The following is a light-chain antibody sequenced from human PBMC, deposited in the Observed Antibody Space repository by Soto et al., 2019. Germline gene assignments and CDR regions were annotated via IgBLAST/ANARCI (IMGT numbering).Light chain of an antibody. J-gene: IGLJ1*01. CDR3: AAWDDSLNGSV. CDR2: SNN. V-gene: IGLV1-44*01. CDR1: SSNIGSNT. Sequence: QSVLTQPPSASGTPGQRVTISCSGSSSNIGSNTVNWYQQLPGTAPKLLIYSNNQRPSGVPDRFSGSKSGTSASLAISGLQSEDVADYYCAAWDDSLNGSVFGTDTKVTVL.